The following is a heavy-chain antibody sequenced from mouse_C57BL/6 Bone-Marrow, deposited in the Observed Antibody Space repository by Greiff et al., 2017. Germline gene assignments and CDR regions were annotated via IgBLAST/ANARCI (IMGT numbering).Heavy chain of an antibody. Sequence: QVQLQQSGAELVKPGASVKLSCKASGYTFTEYTIHWVKQRSGQGLEWIGWFYPGSGSIKYNEKFKDKATLTADKSSSTVYMELSRLTSEDSAVYFCARHGYYYGSVYYYAMDYWGQGTSVTVSS. CDR3: ARHGYYYGSVYYYAMDY. CDR2: FYPGSGSI. CDR1: GYTFTEYT. V-gene: IGHV1-62-2*01. J-gene: IGHJ4*01. D-gene: IGHD1-1*01.